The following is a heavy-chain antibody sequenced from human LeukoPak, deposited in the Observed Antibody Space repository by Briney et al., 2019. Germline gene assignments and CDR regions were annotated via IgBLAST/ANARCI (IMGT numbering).Heavy chain of an antibody. V-gene: IGHV4-31*03. CDR2: IYYSGST. D-gene: IGHD2-2*01. J-gene: IGHJ5*02. Sequence: SQTLSLPCTLSGGSISSGGYYWSWIRQHPGKGLVWIGYIYYSGSTYYNPSLKSRVTISVDTSKNQFSLKLSSVTAADTAVYYCARAPCSSTSCYDVWFDPWGQGTLVTVSS. CDR1: GGSISSGGYY. CDR3: ARAPCSSTSCYDVWFDP.